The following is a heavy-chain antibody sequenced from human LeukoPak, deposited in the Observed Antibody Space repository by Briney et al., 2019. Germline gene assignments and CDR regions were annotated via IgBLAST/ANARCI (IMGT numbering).Heavy chain of an antibody. V-gene: IGHV1-46*01. CDR1: GYTFTSYY. D-gene: IGHD3-16*02. CDR2: INPSGGST. Sequence: ASVKVSCKASGYTFTSYYMHWVRQAPGQGLEWMGIINPSGGSTSYAQKFQGRVTMTRDTSTSTVYMELSSLGSEDTAVYYCARWRGNYDYVWGSYRNDAFDIWGQGTMVTVSS. J-gene: IGHJ3*02. CDR3: ARWRGNYDYVWGSYRNDAFDI.